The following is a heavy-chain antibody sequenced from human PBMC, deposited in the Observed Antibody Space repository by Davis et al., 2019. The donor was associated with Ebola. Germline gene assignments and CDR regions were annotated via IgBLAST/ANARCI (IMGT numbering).Heavy chain of an antibody. Sequence: MPSETLSLTCTVSGGSIDSHYWSWVRQPPGKGLEWIGEIYHSGSTNYNPSLKSRVTISVDKSKNQFSLKLSSVTAADTAVYYCAKYCVTSSNCFRQFDHWGQGTLVTVSS. D-gene: IGHD1-1*01. CDR1: GGSIDSHY. J-gene: IGHJ5*02. CDR2: IYHSGST. V-gene: IGHV4-4*02. CDR3: AKYCVTSSNCFRQFDH.